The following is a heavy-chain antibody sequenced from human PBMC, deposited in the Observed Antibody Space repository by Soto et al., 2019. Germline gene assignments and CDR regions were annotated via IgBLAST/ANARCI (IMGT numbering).Heavy chain of an antibody. CDR1: GFTFSSYA. CDR3: AKDQKVATIYPGAYYYYGMDV. Sequence: GGSLRLSCAASGFTFSSYAMSWVRQAPGKGLEWVSAISGSGGSTYYADSVKGRFTISRDNSKNTLYLQMNSLRAEDTAVYYCAKDQKVATIYPGAYYYYGMDVWGQGTTVTVSS. CDR2: ISGSGGST. J-gene: IGHJ6*02. V-gene: IGHV3-23*01. D-gene: IGHD5-12*01.